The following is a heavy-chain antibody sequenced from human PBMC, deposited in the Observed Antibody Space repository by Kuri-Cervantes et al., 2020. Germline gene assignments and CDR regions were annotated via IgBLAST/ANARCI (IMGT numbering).Heavy chain of an antibody. CDR2: IWYDGSNK. Sequence: GESLKISCAASGFAFSSYGIRWVRQAPGKGLEWVAVIWYDGSNKYYTDSVKGRFTISRDNSKKTLYLQMNWLRAEDTAVYYCARDGSVAGTLDYYYGMDVWGQGTTVTVSS. J-gene: IGHJ6*02. V-gene: IGHV3-33*08. D-gene: IGHD6-19*01. CDR1: GFAFSSYG. CDR3: ARDGSVAGTLDYYYGMDV.